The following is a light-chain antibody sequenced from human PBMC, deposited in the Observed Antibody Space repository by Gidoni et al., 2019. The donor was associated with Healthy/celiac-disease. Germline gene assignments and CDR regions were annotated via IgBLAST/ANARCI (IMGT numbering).Light chain of an antibody. CDR3: QQSYSTPQFT. Sequence: DIQMTQSPSSLSASVGDRVTITFRASQSISSYLNWYQQKPVKAPKLLIYAASSLQSGVPSRFSGSGSGTDFTLTISSLQPEDFATYYCQQSYSTPQFTFGPXTKVDIK. V-gene: IGKV1-39*01. CDR1: QSISSY. CDR2: AAS. J-gene: IGKJ3*01.